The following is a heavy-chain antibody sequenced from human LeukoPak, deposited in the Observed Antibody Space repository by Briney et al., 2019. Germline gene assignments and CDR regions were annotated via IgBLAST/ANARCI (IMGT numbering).Heavy chain of an antibody. CDR3: ERDHGYYGMDV. CDR2: SSYSGST. J-gene: IGHJ6*02. Sequence: SETLSLTCTVSGGSISSNYWNWLRQPPGKGLEWIGYSSYSGSTFYNPSLKSRVTISLETSKNEFSLKLRSVTAADTAVYYCERDHGYYGMDVWGQGTTVTVSS. CDR1: GGSISSNY. V-gene: IGHV4-59*01.